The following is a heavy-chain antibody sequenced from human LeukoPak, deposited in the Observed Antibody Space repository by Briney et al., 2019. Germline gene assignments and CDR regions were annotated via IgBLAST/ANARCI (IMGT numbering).Heavy chain of an antibody. J-gene: IGHJ6*02. V-gene: IGHV4-4*07. CDR1: GGSISSYY. Sequence: PSQTLSLTCTVSGGSISSYYWSWIRQPAGKGLEWIGRIYTSGISNYNPSLKSRVTMSVDTSKNQFSLKLSSVTAADTAVYYCARDTSSSWSYYYYGMDVWGQGTTVTVSS. D-gene: IGHD6-13*01. CDR2: IYTSGIS. CDR3: ARDTSSSWSYYYYGMDV.